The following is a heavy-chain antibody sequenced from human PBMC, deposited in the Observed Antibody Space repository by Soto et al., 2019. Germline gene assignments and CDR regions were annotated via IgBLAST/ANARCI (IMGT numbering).Heavy chain of an antibody. Sequence: EVQLVESGGGLVKPGGSLRLSCAASGFTFSSYSMNWVRQAPGTGLEWVSSISSSSSYIYYADSVKGRFTISRDNAKNSLYLQMNSLRAEDTAVYYCARVGRFLEWVPSKDDYWGQGTLVTVSS. CDR3: ARVGRFLEWVPSKDDY. J-gene: IGHJ4*02. CDR1: GFTFSSYS. V-gene: IGHV3-21*01. CDR2: ISSSSSYI. D-gene: IGHD3-3*01.